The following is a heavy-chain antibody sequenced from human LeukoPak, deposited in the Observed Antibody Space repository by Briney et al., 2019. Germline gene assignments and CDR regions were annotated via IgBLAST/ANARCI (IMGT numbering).Heavy chain of an antibody. Sequence: SETLSLTCTVSGGSISSGGYYWSWIRQHPGKGLEWIGYIYYSGSTYYNPSLKSRVTISVDTSKNQFSLKLSSVTAADTAVYYCARASGSSSSLGYWGQGTLVTVSS. J-gene: IGHJ4*02. V-gene: IGHV4-31*03. CDR3: ARASGSSSSLGY. D-gene: IGHD6-13*01. CDR2: IYYSGST. CDR1: GGSISSGGYY.